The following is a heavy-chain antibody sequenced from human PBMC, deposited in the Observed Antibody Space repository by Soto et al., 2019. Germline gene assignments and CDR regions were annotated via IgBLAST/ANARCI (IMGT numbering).Heavy chain of an antibody. CDR3: AKSHDASAYYLSMDS. Sequence: EVHLLEAGGGLVQPGGSLRLSCVGSGYRFSEYAMAWIRQAPGKGLEWVTGVTSSAIATNYADSVKGRFTISRNNSLNILYLQMDSLGADDTAVYYSAKSHDASAYYLSMDSWGQGTQATASS. CDR1: GYRFSEYA. V-gene: IGHV3-23*01. D-gene: IGHD3-22*01. CDR2: VTSSAIAT. J-gene: IGHJ4*02.